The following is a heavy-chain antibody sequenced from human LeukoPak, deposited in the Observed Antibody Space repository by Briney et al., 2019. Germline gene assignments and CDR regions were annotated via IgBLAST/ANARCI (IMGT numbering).Heavy chain of an antibody. CDR1: GGSISSSSYY. V-gene: IGHV4-39*07. CDR2: IYYSGST. D-gene: IGHD3-22*01. CDR3: ARVPTDYYDSSGYFDY. Sequence: SETLSLTCTVSGGSISSSSYYWGWIRQPPGKGLEWIGSIYYSGSTYYNPSLKSQVTISVDTSKNQFSLKLSSVTAADTAVYYCARVPTDYYDSSGYFDYWGQGTLVTVSS. J-gene: IGHJ4*02.